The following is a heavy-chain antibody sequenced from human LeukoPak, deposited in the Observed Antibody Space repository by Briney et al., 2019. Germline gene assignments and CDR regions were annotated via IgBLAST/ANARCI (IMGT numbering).Heavy chain of an antibody. Sequence: GGSLRLSCAASGFTFSKYWMLWVRHAPGQGPESVSRINTDGTVTTYADSVKGRFTVSRDNAGNTMFLQMNSVRDEDTAVYYCATKQWLAPPPDSWGQGTPVTVSS. CDR2: INTDGTVT. CDR1: GFTFSKYW. CDR3: ATKQWLAPPPDS. V-gene: IGHV3-74*01. D-gene: IGHD6-19*01. J-gene: IGHJ4*02.